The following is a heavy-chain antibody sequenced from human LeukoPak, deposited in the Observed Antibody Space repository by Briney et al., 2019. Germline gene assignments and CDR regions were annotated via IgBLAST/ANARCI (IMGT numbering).Heavy chain of an antibody. CDR1: GYTFTSYA. CDR2: INAGNGDT. D-gene: IGHD3-22*01. J-gene: IGHJ4*02. Sequence: ASVKVSCKASGYTFTSYAMHWVRQAPGQRLEWMGWINAGNGDTKYSQKFQGRVTITRDTSASTAYMELSSLRSEDTAVYYCARDPHNYYDSSGFDYWGQGTRVPVSS. CDR3: ARDPHNYYDSSGFDY. V-gene: IGHV1-3*01.